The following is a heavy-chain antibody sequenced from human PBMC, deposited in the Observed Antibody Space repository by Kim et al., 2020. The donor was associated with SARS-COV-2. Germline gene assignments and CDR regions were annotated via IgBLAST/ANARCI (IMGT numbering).Heavy chain of an antibody. CDR3: ARRRYCSGGSCYSSYNYFDY. J-gene: IGHJ4*02. V-gene: IGHV5-51*01. D-gene: IGHD2-15*01. CDR1: GYSFISYW. Sequence: GESLKISCKGSGYSFISYWIGWVRQMPGKGLEWMGIIYPGDSDTRYSPSFQGQVTISADKSISTAYLQWSSLKASDTAMYYCARRRYCSGGSCYSSYNYFDYWGQGPLVTVSS. CDR2: IYPGDSDT.